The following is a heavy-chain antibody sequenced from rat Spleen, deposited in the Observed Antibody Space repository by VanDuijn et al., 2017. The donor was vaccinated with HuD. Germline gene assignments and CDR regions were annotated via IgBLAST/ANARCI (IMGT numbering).Heavy chain of an antibody. Sequence: EVQLVESGGGLVQPGXSLKLSCXXSGFTXXNYYXAWVHQAPTKGLEGVAYISAGGDSTYYPDSVKGRFTVSRDNAKSTLYLQMDSLRSEDTATYYCATDTTLYFDYWGQGVMVTVSS. CDR2: ISAGGDST. V-gene: IGHV5-27*01. J-gene: IGHJ2*01. CDR3: ATDTTLYFDY. CDR1: GFTXXNYY. D-gene: IGHD1-5*01.